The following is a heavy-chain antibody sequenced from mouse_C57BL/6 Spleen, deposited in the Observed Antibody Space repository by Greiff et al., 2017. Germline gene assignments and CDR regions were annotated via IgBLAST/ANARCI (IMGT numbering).Heavy chain of an antibody. CDR3: VRSGYDDFFAY. J-gene: IGHJ3*01. D-gene: IGHD2-2*01. CDR1: GFSFNTYA. V-gene: IGHV10-1*01. CDR2: IRSKSNNYAT. Sequence: EVQLVESGGGLVQPKGSLKLSCAASGFSFNTYAMNWVRQAPGKGLEWVARIRSKSNNYATYYADSVKDRFTISRDDSESMLYLQMNNLKTEDTAMYYCVRSGYDDFFAYWGQGTLVTVSA.